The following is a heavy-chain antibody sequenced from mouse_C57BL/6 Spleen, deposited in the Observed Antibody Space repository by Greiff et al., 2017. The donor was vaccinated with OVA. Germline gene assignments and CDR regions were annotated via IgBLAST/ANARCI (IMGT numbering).Heavy chain of an antibody. CDR2: IYPGSGST. CDR3: ARSDYGSSSWFAY. V-gene: IGHV1-55*01. CDR1: GYTFTSYW. D-gene: IGHD1-1*01. J-gene: IGHJ3*01. Sequence: VQLQQSGAELVKPGASVKMSCKASGYTFTSYWITWVKQRPGQGLEWIGDIYPGSGSTNYNEKFKSKATLTVDTSSSTAYMQLSSLTSEDSAVYYCARSDYGSSSWFAYWGQGTLVTVSA.